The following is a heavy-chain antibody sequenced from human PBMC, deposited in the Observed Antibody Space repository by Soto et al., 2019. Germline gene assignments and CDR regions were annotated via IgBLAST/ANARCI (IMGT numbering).Heavy chain of an antibody. J-gene: IGHJ2*01. CDR3: ARESHDILTGPPWVWYFDL. CDR2: INDRGSI. Sequence: QVQLQQWGAGPLRPLETLSLTCGGSGGSFSGYYCAWIRQSPGKGLEWIGEINDRGSINYNPSLKSRVSISVDTSKNHYSLNLRSVTAAGTAVYYCARESHDILTGPPWVWYFDLWGRCTLVTVSS. D-gene: IGHD3-9*01. V-gene: IGHV4-34*01. CDR1: GGSFSGYY.